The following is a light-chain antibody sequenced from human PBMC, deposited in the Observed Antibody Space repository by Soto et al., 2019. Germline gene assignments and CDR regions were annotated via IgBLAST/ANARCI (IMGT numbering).Light chain of an antibody. CDR2: DAS. Sequence: DIQMTQSPSSLSASVGDRVTITCRASQSIRNYLNWYQQKPGKVPNLLIYDASSLQSGVPSRFSGSGSETDFTLTINNLQPEDFATYYCQQSYTAVFTFGPGTKVDIK. CDR1: QSIRNY. CDR3: QQSYTAVFT. V-gene: IGKV1-39*01. J-gene: IGKJ3*01.